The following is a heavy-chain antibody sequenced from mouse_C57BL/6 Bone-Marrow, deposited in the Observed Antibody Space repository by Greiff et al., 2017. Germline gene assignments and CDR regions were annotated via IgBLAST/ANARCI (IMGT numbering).Heavy chain of an antibody. V-gene: IGHV1-81*01. D-gene: IGHD2-5*01. CDR3: ARTYYSNSAWFAY. CDR1: GYTFTSYG. J-gene: IGHJ3*01. CDR2: IYPRSGTT. Sequence: VQLQQSGAELARPGASVKLSCKASGYTFTSYGISWVKQRTGQGLEWIGEIYPRSGTTYYNEKFKGKATLTADQSSSTAYMELRSLTSEDSAVYFCARTYYSNSAWFAYWGQGTLVTVSA.